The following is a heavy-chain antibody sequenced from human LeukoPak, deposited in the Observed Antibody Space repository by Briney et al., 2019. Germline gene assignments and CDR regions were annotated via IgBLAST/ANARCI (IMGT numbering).Heavy chain of an antibody. CDR3: ASTNYGDYVYDWFDP. V-gene: IGHV4-61*02. CDR2: IYTSGST. D-gene: IGHD4-17*01. J-gene: IGHJ5*02. CDR1: GGSISSGSYH. Sequence: PSQTLSLTCTVSGGSISSGSYHWSWIRQPAGKGLEWIGRIYTSGSTNYNPSLRSRVTMSVDTSKNHFSLKLSSVTAADTAVYYCASTNYGDYVYDWFDPWGQGTLVTVSS.